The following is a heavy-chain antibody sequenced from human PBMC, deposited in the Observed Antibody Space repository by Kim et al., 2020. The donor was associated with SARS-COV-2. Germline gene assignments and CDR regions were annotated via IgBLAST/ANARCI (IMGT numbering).Heavy chain of an antibody. Sequence: NPSLESRVTISVDTSKNQLSLKLISVTAADTAVYYCARLTYSSSWYTGFDYWGQGTLVTVSS. D-gene: IGHD6-13*01. V-gene: IGHV4-39*01. CDR3: ARLTYSSSWYTGFDY. J-gene: IGHJ4*02.